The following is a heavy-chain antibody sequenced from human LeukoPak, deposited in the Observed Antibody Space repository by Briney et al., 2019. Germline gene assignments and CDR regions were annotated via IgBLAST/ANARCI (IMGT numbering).Heavy chain of an antibody. V-gene: IGHV1-8*01. CDR1: GYTFTSYD. J-gene: IGHJ5*02. D-gene: IGHD2-2*01. Sequence: ASVKVSCKASGYTFTSYDINWVRQATGQGLEWMGWMNPNSGNIGYAQKFQGRVTMTRNTSISTAYMELSSLRSEDTAVYYCARARAGYCSSTSCYLYNWFDPWGQGTLVTVSS. CDR3: ARARAGYCSSTSCYLYNWFDP. CDR2: MNPNSGNI.